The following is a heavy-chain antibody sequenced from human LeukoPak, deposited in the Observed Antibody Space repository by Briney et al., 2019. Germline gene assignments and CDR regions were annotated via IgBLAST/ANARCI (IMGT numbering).Heavy chain of an antibody. CDR1: GYTYTGYY. V-gene: IGHV1-2*02. CDR3: ARATAVAYYFDY. D-gene: IGHD6-19*01. CDR2: INPNSGGT. J-gene: IGHJ4*02. Sequence: GASVKVSCKASGYTYTGYYMHWVRQAPGQGLEWMGWINPNSGGTNYAQKFQGRVTMTRDTSISTAYMELSRLRSDDTADYYGARATAVAYYFDYWGQGTLVTVSS.